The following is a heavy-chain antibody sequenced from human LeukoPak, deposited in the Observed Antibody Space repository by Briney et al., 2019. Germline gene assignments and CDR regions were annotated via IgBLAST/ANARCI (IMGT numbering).Heavy chain of an antibody. D-gene: IGHD5-12*01. V-gene: IGHV4-34*01. J-gene: IGHJ5*02. Sequence: SETLSLTCTVSGGSISSYYWSWIRQPAGKGLEWIGEGNDGGGTKYNPSLKSRVTISADRSKNQFSLHLTSVTAADTAVYYCAKNGQSGFSFDPWSQGTLVTVSS. CDR1: GGSISSYY. CDR3: AKNGQSGFSFDP. CDR2: GNDGGGT.